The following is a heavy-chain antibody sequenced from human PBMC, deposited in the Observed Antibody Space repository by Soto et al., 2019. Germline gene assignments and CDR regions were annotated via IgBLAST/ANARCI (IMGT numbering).Heavy chain of an antibody. CDR3: ARDMGRYCSGGSCYHYYYYGMDV. CDR1: GFTFSSYS. D-gene: IGHD2-15*01. J-gene: IGHJ6*02. V-gene: IGHV3-21*01. Sequence: EVQLVDSGGGLVKPGGSLRLSCAASGFTFSSYSMNWVRQAPGKGLEWVSSISSSSSYIYYADSVKGRFTISRDNAKNSLYLQMNSLRAEDTAVYYCARDMGRYCSGGSCYHYYYYGMDVWGQGTTVTVSS. CDR2: ISSSSSYI.